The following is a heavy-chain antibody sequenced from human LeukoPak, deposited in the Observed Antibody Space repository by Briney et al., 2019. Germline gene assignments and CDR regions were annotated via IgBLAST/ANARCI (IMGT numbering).Heavy chain of an antibody. V-gene: IGHV3-48*03. J-gene: IGHJ4*02. D-gene: IGHD2-15*01. Sequence: PGGSLRLSCVASGFMFCSYAMNWVRQAPGKGLEWLSYISSSGTTIYSADSVKGRFTISRDNAKNSLYLHMNSLRGEDTAAYYCARDGLGVADLDYWGQGTLVTVSS. CDR3: ARDGLGVADLDY. CDR1: GFMFCSYA. CDR2: ISSSGTTI.